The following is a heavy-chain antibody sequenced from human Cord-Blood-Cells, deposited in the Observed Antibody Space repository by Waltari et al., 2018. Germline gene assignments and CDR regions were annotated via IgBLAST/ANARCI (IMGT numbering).Heavy chain of an antibody. CDR1: GFTVRSNY. CDR3: AVTTGAYAFDI. D-gene: IGHD1-1*01. V-gene: IGHV3-53*04. CDR2: IYSGGST. Sequence: EVQLVESGGGLVQPGGSLRLSGAASGFTVRSNYMSWVRQAPGKGLEWVSVIYSGGSTYYADSVKGRFTISRHNSKNTLYLQMNSLRAEDTAVYYCAVTTGAYAFDIWGQGTMVTVSS. J-gene: IGHJ3*02.